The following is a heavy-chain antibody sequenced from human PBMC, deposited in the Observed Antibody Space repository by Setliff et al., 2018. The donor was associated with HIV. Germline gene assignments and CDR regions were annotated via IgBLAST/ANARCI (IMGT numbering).Heavy chain of an antibody. J-gene: IGHJ5*02. CDR1: GVSITSYY. V-gene: IGHV4-59*01. CDR3: ARDNPSAHWFDP. Sequence: PSETLSLTCTVSGVSITSYYWSWVRQSPGKGLQWIGYIYFSGGTHYNPSLKSRVTISIDRSKNQFSLELSSVTPADTAIYYCARDNPSAHWFDPWGHGTLVTVSS. CDR2: IYFSGGT.